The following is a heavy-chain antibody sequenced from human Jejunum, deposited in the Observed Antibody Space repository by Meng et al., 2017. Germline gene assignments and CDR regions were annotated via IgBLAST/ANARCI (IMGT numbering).Heavy chain of an antibody. J-gene: IGHJ5*02. V-gene: IGHV3-11*01. CDR3: AREGESGYDPGWFDR. Sequence: GESLKISCAASGFPFSDYYMSWIRQVPGQGLEWISSISGRDNTIYYADSVKGRFTISRDNAKNSLYLHMDSLRDEDTAVYYRAREGESGYDPGWFDRWGQGTLVTVSS. CDR2: ISGRDNTI. CDR1: GFPFSDYY. D-gene: IGHD5-12*01.